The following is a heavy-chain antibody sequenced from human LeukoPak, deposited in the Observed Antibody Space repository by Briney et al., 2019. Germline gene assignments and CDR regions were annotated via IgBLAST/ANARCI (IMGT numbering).Heavy chain of an antibody. CDR3: ARVLCSGDSCYSLFDY. CDR1: GYTFTNSA. V-gene: IGHV1-18*01. D-gene: IGHD2-15*01. Sequence: GASVKVSCKASGYTFTNSAISWVRQAPGQGLEWMGWISAYNGNTKYAQKLQGRVTMTTDTSTSTAYMELRSLRSDDTAVYYCARVLCSGDSCYSLFDYWGQGTPVTVSS. CDR2: ISAYNGNT. J-gene: IGHJ4*02.